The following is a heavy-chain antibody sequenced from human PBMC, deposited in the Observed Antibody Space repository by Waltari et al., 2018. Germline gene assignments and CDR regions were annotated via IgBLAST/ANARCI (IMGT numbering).Heavy chain of an antibody. V-gene: IGHV4-39*01. CDR1: GGSISSSSYY. Sequence: QLQLQESGPGLVKPSETLSLTCTVSGGSISSSSYYWGWIRQPPGKGLEWIGSIYYSGSTYYNPSLKSRVTISVDTSKNQFSLKLSSVTAADTAVYYCARQNCSSTSCYAIFDYWGQGTLVTVSS. CDR3: ARQNCSSTSCYAIFDY. CDR2: IYYSGST. D-gene: IGHD2-2*01. J-gene: IGHJ4*02.